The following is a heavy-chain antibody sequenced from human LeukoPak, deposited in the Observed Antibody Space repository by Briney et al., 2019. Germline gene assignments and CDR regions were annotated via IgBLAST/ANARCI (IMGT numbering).Heavy chain of an antibody. V-gene: IGHV5-10-1*01. Sequence: LGESLKISCKGSGYSFTSNWISWVRQMPGKGLEWRGRIDPSDSYTNYSPSFQGHVTISADKSISTAYLQWSSLKASDTGMYYWARQPEGTWFDPWGQGTLVTVSS. CDR2: IDPSDSYT. CDR3: ARQPEGTWFDP. CDR1: GYSFTSNW. J-gene: IGHJ5*02. D-gene: IGHD1-1*01.